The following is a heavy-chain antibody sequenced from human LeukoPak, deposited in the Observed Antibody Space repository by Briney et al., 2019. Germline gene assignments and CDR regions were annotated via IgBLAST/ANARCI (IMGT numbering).Heavy chain of an antibody. V-gene: IGHV4-59*01. CDR1: GGSISSYY. CDR3: ARVLSGAFDI. J-gene: IGHJ3*02. Sequence: SETLSLTCTVSGGSISSYYWSWIRQPPGKGLEWIGYIYCSGGTNYNPSLKSRVTISVDTSKNQFSLKLSSVTAADTAVYYCARVLSGAFDIWGQGTMVTVSS. CDR2: IYCSGGT. D-gene: IGHD2/OR15-2a*01.